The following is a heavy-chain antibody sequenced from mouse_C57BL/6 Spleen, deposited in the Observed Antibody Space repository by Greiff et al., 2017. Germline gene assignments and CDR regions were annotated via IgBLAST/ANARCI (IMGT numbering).Heavy chain of an antibody. V-gene: IGHV1-80*01. CDR2: IYPGDGDT. CDR3: ARSGTYYSNYGVSYYFDY. Sequence: QVQLQQSGAELVKPGASVKISCKASGYAFSSYWMNWVKQRPGKGLEWIGQIYPGDGDTNYNGKFKGKATLTADKSSSTAYMQLSSLTSEDSAVYFCARSGTYYSNYGVSYYFDYWGQGTTLTVSS. CDR1: GYAFSSYW. D-gene: IGHD2-5*01. J-gene: IGHJ2*01.